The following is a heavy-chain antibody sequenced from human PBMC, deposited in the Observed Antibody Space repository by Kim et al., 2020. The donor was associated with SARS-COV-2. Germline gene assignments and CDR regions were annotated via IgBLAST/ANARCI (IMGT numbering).Heavy chain of an antibody. CDR1: GGSISSGSYY. CDR3: ARGRVPAANVWYYYGMDV. V-gene: IGHV4-61*02. CDR2: IYTSGST. J-gene: IGHJ6*02. Sequence: SETLSLTCTVSGGSISSGSYYWSWIRQPAGKGLEWIGRIYTSGSTNYNPSLKSRVTISVDTSKNQFSLKLSSVTAADTAVYYCARGRVPAANVWYYYGMDVWGQGTTVTVSS. D-gene: IGHD2-2*01.